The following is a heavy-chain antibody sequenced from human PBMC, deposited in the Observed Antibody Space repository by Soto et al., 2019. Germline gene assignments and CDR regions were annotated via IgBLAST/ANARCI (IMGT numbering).Heavy chain of an antibody. J-gene: IGHJ6*02. D-gene: IGHD6-13*01. CDR2: IRSKAYGGTT. Sequence: GGSLRLSCTASGFTFGDYAMSWFRQAPGKGLEWVGFIRSKAYGGTTEYAASVKGRFTISRDDSKSIAYLQMNSLKTEDTAVYYCTRLRVYRAAAGGAADSYYYYGMDVWGQGTTVTVSS. V-gene: IGHV3-49*03. CDR1: GFTFGDYA. CDR3: TRLRVYRAAAGGAADSYYYYGMDV.